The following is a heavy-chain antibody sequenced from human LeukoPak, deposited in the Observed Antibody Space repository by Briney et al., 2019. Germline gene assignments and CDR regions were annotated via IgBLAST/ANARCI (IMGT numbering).Heavy chain of an antibody. Sequence: KPSETLSLTCTVSGGSISTYYWSWIRQPAGKGLEWIGRIYTSGSTNYNPSLKSRVTVSVDTSKNQFSLKLSSVTAADTAVYYCARVVPAARDYYYYMDVWGKGTTVTISS. V-gene: IGHV4-4*07. J-gene: IGHJ6*03. CDR3: ARVVPAARDYYYYMDV. CDR1: GGSISTYY. CDR2: IYTSGST. D-gene: IGHD2-2*01.